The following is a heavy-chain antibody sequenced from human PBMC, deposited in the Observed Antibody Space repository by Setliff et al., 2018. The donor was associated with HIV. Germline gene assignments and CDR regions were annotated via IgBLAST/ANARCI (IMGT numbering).Heavy chain of an antibody. J-gene: IGHJ4*02. V-gene: IGHV4-61*08. Sequence: SETLSLTCTVSGGSIIRGGYYWSWIRQHPGKGLEWIGYIYTSGSTNYNPSLKSRVIISVDTSKNQLSLKLSSMTAADTAMYYCASVTLFVRFDFWGLGTLVTVSS. CDR3: ASVTLFVRFDF. CDR1: GGSIIRGGYY. CDR2: IYTSGST. D-gene: IGHD3-10*02.